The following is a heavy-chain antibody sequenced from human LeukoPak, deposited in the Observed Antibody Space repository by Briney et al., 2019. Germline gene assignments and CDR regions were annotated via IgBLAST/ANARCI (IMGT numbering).Heavy chain of an antibody. Sequence: PSETLSLTCNVSGGSISSYYWSWIRQPPGKGLEWIGYIYYSGSTNYNPSLKSRVTISVDTSKNQFSLKLSSVTAADTAVYYCARGEMATTLPFDPWGQGTLVTVSS. D-gene: IGHD5-24*01. CDR2: IYYSGST. V-gene: IGHV4-59*01. CDR3: ARGEMATTLPFDP. CDR1: GGSISSYY. J-gene: IGHJ5*02.